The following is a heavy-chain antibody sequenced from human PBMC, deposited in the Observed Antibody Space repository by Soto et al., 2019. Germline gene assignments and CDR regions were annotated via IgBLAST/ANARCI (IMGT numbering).Heavy chain of an antibody. CDR3: ATDPGSWTEYFQH. Sequence: EVQLLESGGGLVQPGGSLRLSCAASGFTFSNYALSWVRQAPGKGLEWVSTVRGGGGATYYADSVKGRFTISRDDSKNTIYLQMSSLRAEDTAVYYCATDPGSWTEYFQHWGQGTLVTVSS. CDR1: GFTFSNYA. J-gene: IGHJ1*01. CDR2: VRGGGGAT. D-gene: IGHD6-13*01. V-gene: IGHV3-23*01.